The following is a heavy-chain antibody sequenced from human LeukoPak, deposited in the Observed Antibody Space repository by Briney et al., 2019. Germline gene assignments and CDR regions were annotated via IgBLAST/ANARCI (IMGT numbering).Heavy chain of an antibody. CDR2: ISGIGGST. Sequence: PGGSLRLSCAASGFTFSSYAMSGVRQAPGKGLEWVSAISGIGGSTYYADSVKGRFTISRDNSKNTLYLQMNSLRAEDTAVYYCAKAFSYYYGSGSYSGDFDYWGQGTLVTVSS. D-gene: IGHD3-10*01. V-gene: IGHV3-23*01. CDR1: GFTFSSYA. J-gene: IGHJ4*02. CDR3: AKAFSYYYGSGSYSGDFDY.